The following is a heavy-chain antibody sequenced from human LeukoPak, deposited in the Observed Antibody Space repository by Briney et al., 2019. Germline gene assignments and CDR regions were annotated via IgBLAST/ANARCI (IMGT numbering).Heavy chain of an antibody. CDR2: INSDGSST. Sequence: PGGSLRLSCAISGFTFSTYWMHWVRQVPGKGLVWVSRINSDGSSTYYADSVKGRFTISRDNAENILYLQMNSLRAEDTAVYYCARDIGAARYFDYWGQGTQVTVSS. V-gene: IGHV3-74*01. J-gene: IGHJ4*02. CDR3: ARDIGAARYFDY. CDR1: GFTFSTYW. D-gene: IGHD6-13*01.